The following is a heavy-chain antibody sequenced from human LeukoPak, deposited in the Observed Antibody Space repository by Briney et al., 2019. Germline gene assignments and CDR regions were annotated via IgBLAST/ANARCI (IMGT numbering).Heavy chain of an antibody. CDR3: LGAYSGSWYSGGFDP. Sequence: GGSLRLSCAASGFTFSSYAMHWVRQAPGKGLEWVAVISYDGSNKYYADSVKGRFTISRDNSKNTLYLQMNSLRAEDTAVYYCLGAYSGSWYSGGFDPWGQXTLVXVSS. CDR1: GFTFSSYA. J-gene: IGHJ5*02. D-gene: IGHD6-13*01. CDR2: ISYDGSNK. V-gene: IGHV3-30-3*01.